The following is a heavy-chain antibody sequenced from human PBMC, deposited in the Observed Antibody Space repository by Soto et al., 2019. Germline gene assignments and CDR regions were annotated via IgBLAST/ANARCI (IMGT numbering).Heavy chain of an antibody. J-gene: IGHJ4*02. Sequence: QVRLEESGGGVVQPGRSLRLSCAASGFSFSRNGMHWVRQTPEKGLEWVAVISHDGTDQRYADSVRGRFSISRDDSKNTVFLQINSLRPDDTAVYFCARDGYCGTEKCYSGLPDYWGQGTLVTVSS. V-gene: IGHV3-30*03. CDR1: GFSFSRNG. D-gene: IGHD2-2*03. CDR2: ISHDGTDQ. CDR3: ARDGYCGTEKCYSGLPDY.